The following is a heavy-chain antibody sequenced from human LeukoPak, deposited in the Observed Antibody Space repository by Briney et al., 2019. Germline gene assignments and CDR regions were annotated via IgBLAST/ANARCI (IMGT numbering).Heavy chain of an antibody. CDR1: GDSISSSSYY. CDR3: ARIATTGLDY. Sequence: KSSETLSPTCTVSGDSISSSSYYWVWLRQPPGKGLEWIATIHYTGSTYYNPSLKSRVTISVDTSKNQFSLKLKSVTAADTAVYYCARIATTGLDYWGQGTLVNVSS. J-gene: IGHJ4*02. V-gene: IGHV4-39*07. D-gene: IGHD6-13*01. CDR2: IHYTGST.